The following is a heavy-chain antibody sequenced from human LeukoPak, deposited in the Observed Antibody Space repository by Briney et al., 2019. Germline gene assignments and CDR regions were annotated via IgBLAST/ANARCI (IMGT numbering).Heavy chain of an antibody. Sequence: ASVKVSCKASGYTFTSYDISWVRQATGQGLEWMGWMNPNSGNTGYAQKFQGRITITRNTSITTAYMELNSLRSEDTAVYYCAREGSPFYYYYMDVWGKGTTVTVSS. CDR3: AREGSPFYYYYMDV. D-gene: IGHD2-15*01. CDR1: GYTFTSYD. V-gene: IGHV1-8*03. J-gene: IGHJ6*03. CDR2: MNPNSGNT.